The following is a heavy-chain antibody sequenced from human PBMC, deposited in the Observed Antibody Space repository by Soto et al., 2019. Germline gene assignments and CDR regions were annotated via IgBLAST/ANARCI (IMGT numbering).Heavy chain of an antibody. CDR2: IYYSGST. CDR3: ARHDGNYYDSSGYYPDWFDP. D-gene: IGHD3-22*01. V-gene: IGHV4-59*08. CDR1: GGSLSSYY. J-gene: IGHJ5*02. Sequence: SETLSLTCTVSGGSLSSYYWSWIRQPPGKGLEWIGYIYYSGSTNYNPSLKSRVTISVDTSKNQFSLKLSSVTAADTAVYYCARHDGNYYDSSGYYPDWFDPWGQGTLVTVSS.